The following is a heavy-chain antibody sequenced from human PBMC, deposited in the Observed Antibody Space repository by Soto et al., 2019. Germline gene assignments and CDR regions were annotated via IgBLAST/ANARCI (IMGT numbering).Heavy chain of an antibody. CDR1: GYDFTAYD. Sequence: VASVKVSCKASGYDFTAYDINWVRQATGQGLEWMGWMNPINEATGSAQRFQGRVSMTRNTATGTAYLELTSLRSDDTAVYYCGRGPSPRAPAGGTPYYYAMDVWGQGTTVTVSS. CDR2: MNPINEAT. V-gene: IGHV1-8*01. J-gene: IGHJ6*02. D-gene: IGHD6-13*01. CDR3: GRGPSPRAPAGGTPYYYAMDV.